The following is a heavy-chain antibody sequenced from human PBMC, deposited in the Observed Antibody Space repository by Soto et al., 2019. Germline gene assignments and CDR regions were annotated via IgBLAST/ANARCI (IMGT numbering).Heavy chain of an antibody. Sequence: PGGSLRLSCAASGFTFSSYAMSWVRQAPGKGLEWVGSISHTWSTYYNPSLKSRVTMSVDTSTNQFSLRLSSVTAADTAMYYCTRRIQSSASDFWGQGTLVTVSS. CDR1: GFTFSSYA. CDR2: ISHTWST. J-gene: IGHJ4*02. CDR3: TRRIQSSASDF. V-gene: IGHV4-38-2*01.